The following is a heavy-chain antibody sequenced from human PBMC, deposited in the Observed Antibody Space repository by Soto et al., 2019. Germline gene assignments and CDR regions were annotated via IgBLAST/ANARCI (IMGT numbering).Heavy chain of an antibody. D-gene: IGHD2-15*01. CDR3: ARRIIGSSRSFDI. V-gene: IGHV3-23*01. CDR2: ISDGGDLT. J-gene: IGHJ3*02. Sequence: GSLRLCCASSVCAFSRHPMRCVRHSPEKGLEWVAGISDGGDLTYNADSVRGRFTISRDNSRNTLYLQMNSLRAEDTAVYYCARRIIGSSRSFDIWGQGTMVTVS. CDR1: VCAFSRHP.